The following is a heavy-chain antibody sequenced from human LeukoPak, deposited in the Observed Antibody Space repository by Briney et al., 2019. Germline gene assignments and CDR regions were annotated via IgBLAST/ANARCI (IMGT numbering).Heavy chain of an antibody. Sequence: GGSLRLSCAASGFTFSSYAMSWVREAPGKGLEWVSAISGSGGSTYYADSVKGRFTISRDNSKNTLYLQMNSLRAEDTAVYYCAKDMVQLMYYFDYWGQGTLVTVSS. CDR1: GFTFSSYA. CDR2: ISGSGGST. D-gene: IGHD5-18*01. CDR3: AKDMVQLMYYFDY. V-gene: IGHV3-23*01. J-gene: IGHJ4*02.